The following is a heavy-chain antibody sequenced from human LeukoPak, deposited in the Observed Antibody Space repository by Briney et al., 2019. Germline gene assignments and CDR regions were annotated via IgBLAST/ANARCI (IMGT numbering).Heavy chain of an antibody. J-gene: IGHJ4*02. D-gene: IGHD6-19*01. CDR1: GYSFTSYW. Sequence: GESLKISCKGSGYSFTSYWIGWVRQMPGKGLEWMGIIYPGDSDTRYSPSFQGRVTISADKSISTAYLQWSSLKASDTAMYYCARQVSSGWLQDYYFDYWGQGTLVTVSS. V-gene: IGHV5-51*01. CDR3: ARQVSSGWLQDYYFDY. CDR2: IYPGDSDT.